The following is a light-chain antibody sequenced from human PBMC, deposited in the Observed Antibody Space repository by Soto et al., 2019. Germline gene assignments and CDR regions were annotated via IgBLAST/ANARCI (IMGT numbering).Light chain of an antibody. V-gene: IGLV1-40*01. J-gene: IGLJ1*01. CDR2: GNS. Sequence: QSVLTQPPSVSGAPGQRVTISCTGSSSNIGAGYDVHWYQQLPGTAPKLLIYGNSNRPSGVPDRFSGSKSGTSASLAITGLQAEDEADYYCQSYDSSLSAFFGTGTKLNVL. CDR1: SSNIGAGYD. CDR3: QSYDSSLSAF.